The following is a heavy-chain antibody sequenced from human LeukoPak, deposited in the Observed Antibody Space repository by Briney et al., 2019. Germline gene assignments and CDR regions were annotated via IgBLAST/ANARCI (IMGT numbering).Heavy chain of an antibody. D-gene: IGHD5-18*01. CDR2: IWYDGSNK. CDR3: ARAWDVDTAMVAGY. V-gene: IGHV3-33*01. J-gene: IGHJ4*02. Sequence: GGPLRLPCGPSGFPFSRQRVLGAPPPPGKGLVGGAVIWYDGSNKYYADSVKGRFTISRDNSKNTLYLQMNSLRAEDTAVYYCARAWDVDTAMVAGYWGQGTLVTVSS. CDR1: GFPFSRQR.